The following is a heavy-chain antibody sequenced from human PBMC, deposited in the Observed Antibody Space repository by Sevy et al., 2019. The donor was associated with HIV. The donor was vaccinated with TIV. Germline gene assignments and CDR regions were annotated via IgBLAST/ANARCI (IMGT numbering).Heavy chain of an antibody. CDR2: IYYSGST. CDR3: ARRPQGYYGSGSYYGAFDI. Sequence: SETLSLTCTVSGGSISSYYWSWIWQPPGKGLEWIGYIYYSGSTNYNPSLKSRVTISVDTSKNQFSLKLSSVTAADTAVYYCARRPQGYYGSGSYYGAFDIWGQGTMVTVSS. D-gene: IGHD3-10*01. J-gene: IGHJ3*02. V-gene: IGHV4-59*01. CDR1: GGSISSYY.